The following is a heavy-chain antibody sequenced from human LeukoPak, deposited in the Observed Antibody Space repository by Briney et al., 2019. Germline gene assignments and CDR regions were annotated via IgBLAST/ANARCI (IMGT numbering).Heavy chain of an antibody. CDR1: GGSISRSDYS. Sequence: SETLSLTCIVAGGSISRSDYSWGWVRQPPGKGLEWIGSFYYGEKTYYNPSLKSRVTISVDTSKNQFSLKLNSVTTADTAMYYCARLINTMIMVLGWGQGTLVTVSS. CDR3: ARLINTMIMVLG. D-gene: IGHD3-22*01. V-gene: IGHV4-39*01. CDR2: FYYGEKT. J-gene: IGHJ4*02.